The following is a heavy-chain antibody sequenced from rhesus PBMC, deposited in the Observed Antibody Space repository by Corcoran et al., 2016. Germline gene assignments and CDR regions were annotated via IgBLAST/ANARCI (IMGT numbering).Heavy chain of an antibody. CDR1: GFTFIRFY. Sequence: EVQLVESGGGLVQPGGSLRLSCTGSGFTFIRFYMSWVRQAQGKGLEWVSAINTGGGSTWYTDSVKGRFTISKENAKNTLYLQMDSLRAEDTAVYYCAKGYSSGWYQQNYWGQGVLVTVSS. J-gene: IGHJ4*01. D-gene: IGHD6-31*01. CDR2: INTGGGST. V-gene: IGHV3-8*01. CDR3: AKGYSSGWYQQNY.